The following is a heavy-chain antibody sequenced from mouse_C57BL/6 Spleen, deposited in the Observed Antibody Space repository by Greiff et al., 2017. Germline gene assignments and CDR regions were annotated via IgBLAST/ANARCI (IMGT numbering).Heavy chain of an antibody. J-gene: IGHJ4*01. CDR3: ARREDYAMDY. V-gene: IGHV1-76*01. CDR1: GYTFTDYY. Sequence: VQVVESGAELVRPGASVKLSCKASGYTFTDYYINWVKQRTGQGLEWIARIYPGSGNTYYNEKFKGKATLTAEQSSSTAYMQLISLTSEDSAVYFCARREDYAMDYWGQGTSVTVSS. CDR2: IYPGSGNT.